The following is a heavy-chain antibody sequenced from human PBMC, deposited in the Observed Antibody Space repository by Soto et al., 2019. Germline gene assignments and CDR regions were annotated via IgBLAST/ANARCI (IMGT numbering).Heavy chain of an antibody. V-gene: IGHV3-23*01. CDR1: GFSFSEYS. J-gene: IGHJ3*02. CDR2: ISATGESR. CDR3: ANAWGDSWRQSAFEM. Sequence: DVQLLESGGGLVQPGGGSLRLSCEASGFSFSEYSMSWLRQSPGKGLEWVSGISATGESRHYAQAVRGRFAISRDNSRNTLYLQMSSLSAEDTAVYACANAWGDSWRQSAFEMWGLGTMVTVSS. D-gene: IGHD7-27*01.